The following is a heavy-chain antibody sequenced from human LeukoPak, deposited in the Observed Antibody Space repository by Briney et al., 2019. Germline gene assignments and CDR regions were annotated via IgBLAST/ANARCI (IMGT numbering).Heavy chain of an antibody. J-gene: IGHJ3*02. CDR3: ASWDPQLGDAFDI. CDR2: INPNSGGT. V-gene: IGHV1-2*02. Sequence: ASVKVSCKASGGTFSSYAISWVRQAPGQGLEWMGWINPNSGGTNYAQKFQGRVTMTRDTSISTAYMELSRLRPEDTAVYYCASWDPQLGDAFDIWGQGTMVTVSS. D-gene: IGHD3-16*01. CDR1: GGTFSSYA.